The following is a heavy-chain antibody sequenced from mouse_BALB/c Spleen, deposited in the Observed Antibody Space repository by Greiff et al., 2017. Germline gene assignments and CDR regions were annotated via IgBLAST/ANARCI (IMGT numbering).Heavy chain of an antibody. CDR2: IYLGDGDT. J-gene: IGHJ3*01. V-gene: IGHV1-87*01. CDR1: GYTFTSYW. Sequence: VQLQQSGAELARPGASVKLSCKASGYTFTSYWMQWVKQRPGQGLEWIGAIYLGDGDTRYTQKFKGKATLTADKSSSTAYMQLSSLASEDSAVYYCASSPGGDWFAYWGQGTLVTVSA. CDR3: ASSPGGDWFAY.